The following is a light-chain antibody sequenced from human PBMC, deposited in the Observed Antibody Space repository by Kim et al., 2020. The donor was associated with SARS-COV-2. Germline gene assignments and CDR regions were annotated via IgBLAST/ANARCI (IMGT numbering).Light chain of an antibody. J-gene: IGKJ2*01. CDR3: QQYNDWSYT. CDR1: QSVDNG. CDR2: GTS. V-gene: IGKV3-15*01. Sequence: SVSPGERATLSGRGSQSVDNGLAWYQQKPGQAPRLLIYGTSTRATGIPARFSGSGSGTEFTLTISSLQSEDFAVYYCQQYNDWSYTFGQGTKLEI.